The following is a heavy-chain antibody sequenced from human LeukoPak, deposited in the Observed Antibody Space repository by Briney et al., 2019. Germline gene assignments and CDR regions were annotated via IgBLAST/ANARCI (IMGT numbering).Heavy chain of an antibody. D-gene: IGHD6-13*01. Sequence: ETLSLTCTVSGGSISSYYWSWIRQPPGKGLEWIGYIYYSGSTNYNPSLKSRVTISVDTSKNQFPLKLSSVTAADTAVYYCAREVSSSSHFDYWGQGTLVTVSS. CDR3: AREVSSSSHFDY. J-gene: IGHJ4*02. CDR2: IYYSGST. CDR1: GGSISSYY. V-gene: IGHV4-59*01.